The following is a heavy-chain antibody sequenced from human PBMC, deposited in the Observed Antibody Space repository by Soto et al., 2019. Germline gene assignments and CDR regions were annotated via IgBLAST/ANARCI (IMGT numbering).Heavy chain of an antibody. J-gene: IGHJ3*01. CDR2: IIPILGIA. D-gene: IGHD2-2*01. Sequence: ASVKVSCKASGGTFSSYTISWVRQAPGQGLEWMGRIIPILGIANYAQKFQGRVTITADKSTSTAYMELSSLRSEDTAVYYCASGIVVVPAARAYESFDCWGQGTMVTVSS. CDR3: ASGIVVVPAARAYESFDC. V-gene: IGHV1-69*02. CDR1: GGTFSSYT.